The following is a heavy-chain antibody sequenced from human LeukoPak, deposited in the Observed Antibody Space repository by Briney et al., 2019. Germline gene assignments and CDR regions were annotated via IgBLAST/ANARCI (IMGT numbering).Heavy chain of an antibody. V-gene: IGHV3-33*01. Sequence: GRSLRLSCAASGFTFSSYGMHWVRQAPGKGLEWVAVIWYDGSNKHYADSVKGRFTISRDNSKNTLYLQMNSLRAEDTAVYYCARDSGSYYFDYWGQGTLVTVSS. CDR3: ARDSGSYYFDY. J-gene: IGHJ4*02. CDR2: IWYDGSNK. CDR1: GFTFSSYG. D-gene: IGHD1-26*01.